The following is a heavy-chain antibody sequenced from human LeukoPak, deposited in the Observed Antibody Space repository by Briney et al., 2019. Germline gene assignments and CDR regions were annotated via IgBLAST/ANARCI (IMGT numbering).Heavy chain of an antibody. CDR2: IIPIFGTA. Sequence: SVKVSCKASGGTFSSYGISWVRQAPGQGLEWMGGIIPIFGTANYAQKFQGRVTITADESTSTAYMELSSLRSEDTAVYYCARDQGRGYSYGYDYWGQGTLVTVSS. CDR3: ARDQGRGYSYGYDY. CDR1: GGTFSSYG. J-gene: IGHJ4*02. V-gene: IGHV1-69*13. D-gene: IGHD5-18*01.